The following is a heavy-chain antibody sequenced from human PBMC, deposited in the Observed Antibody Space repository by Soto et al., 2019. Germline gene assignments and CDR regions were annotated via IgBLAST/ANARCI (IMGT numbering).Heavy chain of an antibody. CDR2: ISYDGSNK. Sequence: PGGSLRLSCAASGFTFSSYAMRWVRQAPGRGLEWVAVISYDGSNKYYADSVKGRFTISRDNSKNTLYLQMNSLRAEDTAVYYCATTGSSSWPRPLDYWGQGTLVTVSS. D-gene: IGHD6-13*01. CDR3: ATTGSSSWPRPLDY. CDR1: GFTFSSYA. V-gene: IGHV3-30-3*01. J-gene: IGHJ4*02.